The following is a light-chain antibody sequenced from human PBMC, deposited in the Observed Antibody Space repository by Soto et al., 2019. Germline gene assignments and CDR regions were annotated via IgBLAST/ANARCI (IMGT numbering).Light chain of an antibody. CDR3: QQRSNWPPWT. V-gene: IGKV3-11*01. Sequence: EIVLTQSPATLALYRGGIATVSCRASQSVSSYLAWYQQKPGQAPRLLIYDASNRATGIPARFSGSGSGTDFTLTISSLEPEDFAVYYCQQRSNWPPWTFGQGTKVDIK. J-gene: IGKJ1*01. CDR2: DAS. CDR1: QSVSSY.